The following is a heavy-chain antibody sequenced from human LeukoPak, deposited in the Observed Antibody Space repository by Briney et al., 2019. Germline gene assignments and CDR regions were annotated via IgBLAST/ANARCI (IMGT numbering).Heavy chain of an antibody. V-gene: IGHV4-34*01. CDR2: INHSGST. D-gene: IGHD3-3*01. J-gene: IGHJ4*02. CDR1: GGSSSGYY. Sequence: SETLSLTCAVYGGSSSGYYWSWIRQPPGKGLEWIGEINHSGSTNYNPSLKSRVTISVDTSKNQFSLKLSSVTAADTAVYYCARHHFASTIFGVYPYFDYWGQGTLVTVSS. CDR3: ARHHFASTIFGVYPYFDY.